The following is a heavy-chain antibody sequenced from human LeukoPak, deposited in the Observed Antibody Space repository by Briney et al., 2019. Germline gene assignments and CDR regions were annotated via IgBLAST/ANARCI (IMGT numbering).Heavy chain of an antibody. CDR1: RFTFSSSE. J-gene: IGHJ3*02. Sequence: PGGSLTLSCAASRFTFSSSEMNWVRQAPGKGLEWVSYISSSGSTIYYADSVKGRFTISRDNAKNSLYLQMNSLRAEDTAVYYCARTMGHDFDIWGQGTMVTVSS. D-gene: IGHD4/OR15-4a*01. CDR3: ARTMGHDFDI. V-gene: IGHV3-48*03. CDR2: ISSSGSTI.